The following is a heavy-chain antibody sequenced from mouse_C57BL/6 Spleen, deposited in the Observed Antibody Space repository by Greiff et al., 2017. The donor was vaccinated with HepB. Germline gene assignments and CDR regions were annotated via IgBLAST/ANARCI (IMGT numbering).Heavy chain of an antibody. D-gene: IGHD2-14*01. V-gene: IGHV5-17*01. CDR3: ASGGTYFDV. CDR2: ISSGSSTI. J-gene: IGHJ1*03. CDR1: GFTFSDYG. Sequence: DVMLVESGGGLVKPGGSLKLSCAASGFTFSDYGMHWVRQAPEKGLEWVAYISSGSSTIYYADTVKGRFTISRDNAKNTLFLQMTSLRSEDTAMYYCASGGTYFDVWGTGTTVTVSS.